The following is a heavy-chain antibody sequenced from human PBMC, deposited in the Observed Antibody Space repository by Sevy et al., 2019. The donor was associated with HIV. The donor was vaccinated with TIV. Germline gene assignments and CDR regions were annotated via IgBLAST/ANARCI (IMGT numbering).Heavy chain of an antibody. J-gene: IGHJ4*02. V-gene: IGHV3-7*01. Sequence: GGSLRLSCAASGFTFSVYWMTWVRQAPGKGLEWVATMKEDGSDKDYVDSVKGRFTISRDNAKNSLYLQMNRLRAEDTAVYYCVREGVGGYSYSLDQWGLGTLVTVSS. CDR2: MKEDGSDK. D-gene: IGHD5-18*01. CDR3: VREGVGGYSYSLDQ. CDR1: GFTFSVYW.